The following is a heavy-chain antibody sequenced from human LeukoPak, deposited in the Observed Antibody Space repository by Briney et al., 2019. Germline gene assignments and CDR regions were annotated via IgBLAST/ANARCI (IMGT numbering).Heavy chain of an antibody. CDR2: IYDSGST. J-gene: IGHJ6*02. CDR3: ARVGGTNYYYYGMDV. CDR1: GGSISSYY. D-gene: IGHD1-1*01. V-gene: IGHV4-59*01. Sequence: SETLSLTCTVPGGSISSYYWSWIRQPPGKGLEWIGYIYDSGSTNYNPSLKGRVTISVDTSKSQFSLKLSSVTAADTAVYYCARVGGTNYYYYGMDVWGQGTTVTVSS.